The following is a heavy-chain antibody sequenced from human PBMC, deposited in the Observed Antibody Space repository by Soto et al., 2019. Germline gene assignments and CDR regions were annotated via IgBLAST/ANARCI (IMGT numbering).Heavy chain of an antibody. CDR2: ISYDGSNK. D-gene: IGHD2-8*01. Sequence: QVQLVESGGGVVQPGRSLRLSCAASGFTFSSYGMHWVRQAPGKGLEWVAVISYDGSNKYYADSVKGRFTISRDNSKNRLYLQMNSLRAEDTAVYYCAKDYCTNGVCYEPPSYDAFDIWGQGTMVTVSS. V-gene: IGHV3-30*18. J-gene: IGHJ3*02. CDR1: GFTFSSYG. CDR3: AKDYCTNGVCYEPPSYDAFDI.